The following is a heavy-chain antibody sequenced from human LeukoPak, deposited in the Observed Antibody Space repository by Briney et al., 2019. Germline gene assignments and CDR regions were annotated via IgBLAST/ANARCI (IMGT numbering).Heavy chain of an antibody. CDR1: GFSFDDYA. J-gene: IGHJ3*02. Sequence: QPGGSLRLSCAVSGFSFDDYAMHWVRQAPGKGLEWVSSITWNSGNIGYADSVKGRFTISRDNAKNSLYLQMNSLRVEDTALYHCAKDQYYGSGGWAFDIWGHGTMVTVSS. CDR3: AKDQYYGSGGWAFDI. V-gene: IGHV3-9*01. CDR2: ITWNSGNI. D-gene: IGHD3-10*01.